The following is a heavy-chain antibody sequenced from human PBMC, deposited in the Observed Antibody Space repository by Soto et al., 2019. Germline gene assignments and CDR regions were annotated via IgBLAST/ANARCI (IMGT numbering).Heavy chain of an antibody. CDR2: IYYSGST. Sequence: QVQLQESGPGLVKPSQTLSLTCTVSGRSISSVNYYWSWIRQPPGKGLEWIGYIYYSGSTYYNPSLSSRVTRSVDTSKNQFSLKLSSVTAADTAVYYCARYGSGECNRGSCYSPCDYWGQGTLVPVSS. V-gene: IGHV4-30-4*01. CDR1: GRSISSVNYY. D-gene: IGHD2-15*01. CDR3: ARYGSGECNRGSCYSPCDY. J-gene: IGHJ4*02.